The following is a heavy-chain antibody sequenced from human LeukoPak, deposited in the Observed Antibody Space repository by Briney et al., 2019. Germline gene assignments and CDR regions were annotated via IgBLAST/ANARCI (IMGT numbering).Heavy chain of an antibody. V-gene: IGHV3-30*02. CDR3: AKAARGAVAGYY. CDR1: GFTFSSYG. J-gene: IGHJ4*02. Sequence: GGSLRLSCAASGFTFSSYGMHWVRQAPGKGLEWVAFIRYVGSNKYYADSVKGRFTISRDNSKNTLYLQMNSLRAEDTAVYYCAKAARGAVAGYYWGQGTLVTVSS. CDR2: IRYVGSNK. D-gene: IGHD6-19*01.